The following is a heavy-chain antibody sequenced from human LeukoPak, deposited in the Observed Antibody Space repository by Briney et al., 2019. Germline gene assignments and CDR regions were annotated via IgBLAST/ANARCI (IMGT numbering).Heavy chain of an antibody. CDR3: AKRSQKQYYYGSGSYYNFDY. Sequence: GGSLRLSCAASGFTFSSYAMSWVRQAPGKGLEWVSSISGSGGSTYYADSVKGRFTISRDNSKNTLYLQMNSLRAEDTAVYYCAKRSQKQYYYGSGSYYNFDYWGQGTLVTVSS. CDR2: ISGSGGST. CDR1: GFTFSSYA. D-gene: IGHD3-10*01. J-gene: IGHJ4*02. V-gene: IGHV3-23*01.